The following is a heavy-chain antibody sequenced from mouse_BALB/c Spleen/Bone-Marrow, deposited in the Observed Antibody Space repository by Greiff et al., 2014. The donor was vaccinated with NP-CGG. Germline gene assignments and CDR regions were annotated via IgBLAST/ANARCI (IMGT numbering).Heavy chain of an antibody. CDR1: GFTFSDYC. CDR2: ISDGGTYT. J-gene: IGHJ3*01. D-gene: IGHD2-14*01. Sequence: DVMLVESGGGLVKPGGSLKLSCAASGFTFSDYCMYWVRQTPEKRLEWVATISDGGTYTYCPDSVKGRFTISRDNAKNNLYLQMSSLKSEDTAMYYCARDGDYRYAWFAYWGQGTLVTVSA. CDR3: ARDGDYRYAWFAY. V-gene: IGHV5-4*02.